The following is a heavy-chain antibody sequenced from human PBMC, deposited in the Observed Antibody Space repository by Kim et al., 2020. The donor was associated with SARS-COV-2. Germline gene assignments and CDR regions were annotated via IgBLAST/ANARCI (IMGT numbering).Heavy chain of an antibody. Sequence: SVKGRSTTPGDNSKNTLYLQMNSLRAEDTAVYYCARDRRGYSYGRDAFDIWGQGTMVTVSS. D-gene: IGHD5-18*01. J-gene: IGHJ3*02. CDR3: ARDRRGYSYGRDAFDI. V-gene: IGHV3-30*07.